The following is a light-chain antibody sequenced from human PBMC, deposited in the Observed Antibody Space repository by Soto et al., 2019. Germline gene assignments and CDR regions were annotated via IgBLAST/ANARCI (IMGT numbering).Light chain of an antibody. CDR2: AAS. CDR3: QQTKRYPLA. CDR1: QDISNW. V-gene: IGKV1-12*01. J-gene: IGKJ4*01. Sequence: DIQMTQSPSSVSASVGDRVTITCRASQDISNWLAWYQQRPGKAPNLLIYAASSFQTGVPSRFRGGGFGTDFTLPISSLQPEDFATYYCQQTKRYPLAFGGGTKVEIK.